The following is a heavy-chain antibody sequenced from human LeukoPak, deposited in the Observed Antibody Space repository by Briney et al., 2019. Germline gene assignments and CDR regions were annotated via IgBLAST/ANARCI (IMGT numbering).Heavy chain of an antibody. CDR2: ISSGGTYR. J-gene: IGHJ4*02. D-gene: IGHD2-15*01. Sequence: GGSLRLSCAASGFTFSSYWMTWVRQAPGKGLEWVSSISSGGTYRYYAESLRGRSTISRDNTKNFLYLQLSTLRVEDTAVYYCARDRPTGRSRGVVVQWGQGTLVTVSS. CDR1: GFTFSSYW. CDR3: ARDRPTGRSRGVVVQ. V-gene: IGHV3-21*01.